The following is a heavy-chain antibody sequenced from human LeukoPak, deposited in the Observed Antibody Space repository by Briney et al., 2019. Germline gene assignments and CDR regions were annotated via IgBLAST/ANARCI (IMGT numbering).Heavy chain of an antibody. V-gene: IGHV4-4*07. J-gene: IGHJ4*02. CDR3: ARGQKYRNGYTVTELGSGYFDY. Sequence: SETLSLTCTVSGGSISSYSWSWIRQPAGKALEWIGRIYTSGSTNYNPSLKSRVTISVDTSKNHFFLTLSSVTAADTAVYYCARGQKYRNGYTVTELGSGYFDYWGQGTLVTVSS. CDR1: GGSISSYS. CDR2: IYTSGST. D-gene: IGHD5-18*01.